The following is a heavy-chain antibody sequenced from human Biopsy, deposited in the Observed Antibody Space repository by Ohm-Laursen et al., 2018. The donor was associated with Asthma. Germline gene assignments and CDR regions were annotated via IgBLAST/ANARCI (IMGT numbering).Heavy chain of an antibody. D-gene: IGHD1-1*01. CDR3: VRDGTDDAFDI. Sequence: SLRLSCAASGFSFSNFAIHWVRQAPGKGLEWVGVISKDVSTQDYADSVKGRFTMARDNSKNTLDLQMNSLREEDTAVYYCVRDGTDDAFDIWGQGTVVSVSS. CDR1: GFSFSNFA. CDR2: ISKDVSTQ. V-gene: IGHV3-30*01. J-gene: IGHJ3*02.